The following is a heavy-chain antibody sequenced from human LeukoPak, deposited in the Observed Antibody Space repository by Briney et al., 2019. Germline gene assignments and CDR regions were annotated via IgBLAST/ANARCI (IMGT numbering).Heavy chain of an antibody. Sequence: GSLRLSCAASGFSFSAYAMSWVRQAPGKGLEWIGEINHSGSTNYNPSLKSRVTISVDTSKNQFSLKLSSVTAADTAVYYCARGGRSLVAAQFDLWGRGTLVTVSS. CDR1: GFSFSAYA. J-gene: IGHJ2*01. D-gene: IGHD2-15*01. CDR2: INHSGST. V-gene: IGHV4-34*01. CDR3: ARGGRSLVAAQFDL.